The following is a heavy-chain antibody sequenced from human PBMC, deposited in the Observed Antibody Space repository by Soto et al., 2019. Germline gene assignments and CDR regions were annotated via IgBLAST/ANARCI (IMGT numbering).Heavy chain of an antibody. Sequence: ASVKVSCKASGGTFSSYTISWVRQAPGQGLEWMGRIIPILGIANYAQKFQGRVTITADKSTSTAYMELSSLRSEDTAVYYCARDLPSVVAAIDSPLAWFDPWGQGTLVTVSS. CDR2: IIPILGIA. CDR3: ARDLPSVVAAIDSPLAWFDP. D-gene: IGHD2-15*01. J-gene: IGHJ5*02. CDR1: GGTFSSYT. V-gene: IGHV1-69*04.